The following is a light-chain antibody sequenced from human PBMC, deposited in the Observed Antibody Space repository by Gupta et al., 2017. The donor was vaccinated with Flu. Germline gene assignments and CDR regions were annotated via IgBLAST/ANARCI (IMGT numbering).Light chain of an antibody. CDR3: RQCVQAPKR. CDR2: LGS. CDR1: QSHRQNNGYNY. Sequence: VTRGAPASIYCRASQSHRQNNGYNYLDWYRQKPGQAPKILIYLGSKRAYGIPDRFSGSGSGTDFTLKISRVETEDVGVYYCRQCVQAPKRFGQGTKLEIK. J-gene: IGKJ1*01. V-gene: IGKV2-28*01.